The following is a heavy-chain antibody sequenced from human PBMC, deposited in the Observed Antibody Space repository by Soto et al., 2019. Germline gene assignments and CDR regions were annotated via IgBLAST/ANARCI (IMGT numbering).Heavy chain of an antibody. CDR1: GFTFSSYA. CDR3: SNKASGVALRGFWYFDL. J-gene: IGHJ2*01. CDR2: ISGSGGRT. V-gene: IGHV3-23*01. Sequence: GGSLRLSCAASGFTFSSYAMSWVRQAPGKGLEWVSAISGSGGRTYYADSVKGWFTISRDNSKNTLYLQMNSLRAEDAAAYYCSNKASGVALRGFWYFDLWGRGTLVTVSS. D-gene: IGHD5-12*01.